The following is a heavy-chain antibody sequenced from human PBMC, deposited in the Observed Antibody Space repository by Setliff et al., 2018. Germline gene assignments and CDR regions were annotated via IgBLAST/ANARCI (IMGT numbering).Heavy chain of an antibody. Sequence: RASVKVSCKASGYIFTYYAIHWVRRAPGQRLEWMGWINAGNGNTKYSQKFQGRVTITRDTSASTAYMELSSLTSEDTAVYYCARRPYDSSGYFNYWGQGTLVTVSS. D-gene: IGHD3-22*01. J-gene: IGHJ4*02. CDR1: GYIFTYYA. CDR2: INAGNGNT. V-gene: IGHV1-3*01. CDR3: ARRPYDSSGYFNY.